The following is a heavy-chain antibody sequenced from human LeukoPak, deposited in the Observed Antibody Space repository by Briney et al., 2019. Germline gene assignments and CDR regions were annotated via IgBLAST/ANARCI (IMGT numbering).Heavy chain of an antibody. J-gene: IGHJ4*02. Sequence: PGGSLRLSCAASGFTFSSYAMSWVRQAPGKGLEWVSAISGSGGITYYADSVKGRFTISRDNSKNTLYLQMNSLRAEDTAVYYCAKDLKGYGDSQVSFDYWGQGTLVTVSS. CDR3: AKDLKGYGDSQVSFDY. CDR2: ISGSGGIT. D-gene: IGHD4-17*01. CDR1: GFTFSSYA. V-gene: IGHV3-23*01.